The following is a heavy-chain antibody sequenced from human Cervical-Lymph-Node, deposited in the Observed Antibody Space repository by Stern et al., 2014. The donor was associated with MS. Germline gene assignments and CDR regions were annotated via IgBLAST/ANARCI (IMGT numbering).Heavy chain of an antibody. V-gene: IGHV2-5*02. D-gene: IGHD5-24*01. J-gene: IGHJ5*02. CDR3: AHRIGTSLYNYFDP. CDR2: IYWDEDK. Sequence: QVTLRESGPTLVKPTQTLTLTCTITGFSLSTNGVGVGWLRQPPGKAPDWLALIYWDEDKRYSPSLKSRLTINMDTAKNQVVLTMTNMDPLDTATYYCAHRIGTSLYNYFDPWGQGILVTVSS. CDR1: GFSLSTNGVG.